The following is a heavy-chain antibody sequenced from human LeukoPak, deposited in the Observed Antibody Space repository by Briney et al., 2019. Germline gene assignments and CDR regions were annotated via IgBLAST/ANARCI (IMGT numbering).Heavy chain of an antibody. CDR3: ARTDRDIVVVPAARSYYYYGMDV. CDR1: GYTFTSYG. Sequence: ASVKVSCKASGYTFTSYGISWVRQAPGQGLEWMGWISAYNGNTNYAQKLKGRVTMTTDTSTSTAYMELRSLRSDDTAVYYCARTDRDIVVVPAARSYYYYGMDVWGQGTTVTVSS. D-gene: IGHD2-2*01. V-gene: IGHV1-18*01. CDR2: ISAYNGNT. J-gene: IGHJ6*02.